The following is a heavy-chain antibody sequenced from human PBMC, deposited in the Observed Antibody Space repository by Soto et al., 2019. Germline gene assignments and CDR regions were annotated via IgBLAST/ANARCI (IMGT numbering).Heavy chain of an antibody. CDR1: GGSISSSSYY. Sequence: SETLSLTCTVSGGSISSSSYYWGWIRQPPGKGLEWIRSIYYSGSTYYNPSLKSRVTISVDTSKNQFSLKLSSVTAADTAVYYCARQGGLAIDYWGQGTLVTVSS. J-gene: IGHJ4*02. V-gene: IGHV4-39*01. CDR3: ARQGGLAIDY. D-gene: IGHD3-3*02. CDR2: IYYSGST.